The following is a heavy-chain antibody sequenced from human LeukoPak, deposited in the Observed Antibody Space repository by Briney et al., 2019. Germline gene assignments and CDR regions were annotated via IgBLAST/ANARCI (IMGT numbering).Heavy chain of an antibody. CDR1: GGTFSSYT. J-gene: IGHJ4*02. CDR2: IIPILGIA. CDR3: ARVRLADERAWAY. Sequence: GASVKVSCKASGGTFSSYTISWVRQAPGQGLEWMGRIIPILGIANYAQKFQGRVTITADKSTSTAYMELSSLRSGDTAVYFCARVRLADERAWAYWGQGTLVTVSS. V-gene: IGHV1-69*02. D-gene: IGHD3-3*02.